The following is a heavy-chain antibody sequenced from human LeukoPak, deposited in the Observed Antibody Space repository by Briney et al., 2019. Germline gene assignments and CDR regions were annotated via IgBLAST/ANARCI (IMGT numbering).Heavy chain of an antibody. CDR2: IYTSGST. CDR1: GGSISSSSYY. D-gene: IGHD2-8*01. Sequence: SETLSLTCTVSGGSISSSSYYWGWIRQPAGKGLEWIGRIYTSGSTNYNPSLKSRVTISVDTSKNQFSLKLSSVTAADTAVYYCARREMVYATLDYWGQGTLVTVSS. V-gene: IGHV4-61*02. CDR3: ARREMVYATLDY. J-gene: IGHJ4*02.